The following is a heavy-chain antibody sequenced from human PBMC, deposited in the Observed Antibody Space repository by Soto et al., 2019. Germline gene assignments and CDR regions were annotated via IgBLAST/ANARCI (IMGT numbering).Heavy chain of an antibody. D-gene: IGHD3-10*01. V-gene: IGHV4-38-2*02. CDR1: GHSINSDYY. J-gene: IGHJ4*02. Sequence: SETLSLTSTVAGHSINSDYYWGWIRQPPGKGLEWIGSIYPGGGTYYNPSLKSRVTISMDTSKNQSSLRLTSVTAADTAMYYCARKGYYPSGRINLFDSWGQGTLVTVSS. CDR3: ARKGYYPSGRINLFDS. CDR2: IYPGGGT.